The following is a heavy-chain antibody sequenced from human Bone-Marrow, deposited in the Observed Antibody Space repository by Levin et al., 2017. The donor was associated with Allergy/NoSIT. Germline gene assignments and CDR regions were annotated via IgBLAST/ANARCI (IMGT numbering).Heavy chain of an antibody. CDR1: TSTFSFSV. V-gene: IGHV3-23*01. CDR2: ISRFGDRT. D-gene: IGHD2-2*01. CDR3: AKEVCSIGRGSCYDRGSNYHYFGMHV. J-gene: IGHJ6*02. Sequence: GGSLRLSCAASTSTFSFSVMSWVRQAPGKGLEWVSAISRFGDRTYYADSVQGRFTISRDNSKNTLYLQMNSLRADDTAVYYCAKEVCSIGRGSCYDRGSNYHYFGMHVWGQGTTVTVSS.